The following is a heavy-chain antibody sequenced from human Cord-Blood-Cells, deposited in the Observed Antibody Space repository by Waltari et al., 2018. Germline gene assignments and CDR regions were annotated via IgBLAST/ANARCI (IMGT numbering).Heavy chain of an antibody. Sequence: VQLVESGGGVVQPGRSLRLSCAPSGFTLCSYGMHWVRQAPGKGLEWVAVISYDGSNKYYADSVKGLFTISRDNSKNTLYLQMNSLRAEDTAVYYCATYSSSLYAFDIWGQGTMVTVSS. CDR2: ISYDGSNK. V-gene: IGHV3-30*03. D-gene: IGHD6-13*01. CDR3: ATYSSSLYAFDI. J-gene: IGHJ3*02. CDR1: GFTLCSYG.